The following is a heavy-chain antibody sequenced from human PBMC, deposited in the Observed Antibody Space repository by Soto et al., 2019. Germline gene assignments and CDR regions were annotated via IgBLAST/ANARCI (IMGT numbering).Heavy chain of an antibody. Sequence: ASVKVSCKVSGYTLTELSMHWVRQAPGKGLEWMGGFDPEDGETIYAQKFQGRVTMTEDTSTDTAYMELSSLRSEDTAVYYCATRRMDIVATTRSSYYYYGMDVWGQGTTVTVSS. CDR3: ATRRMDIVATTRSSYYYYGMDV. V-gene: IGHV1-24*01. CDR1: GYTLTELS. D-gene: IGHD5-12*01. J-gene: IGHJ6*02. CDR2: FDPEDGET.